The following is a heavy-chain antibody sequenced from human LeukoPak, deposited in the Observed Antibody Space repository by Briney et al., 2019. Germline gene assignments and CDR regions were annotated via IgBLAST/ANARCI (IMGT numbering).Heavy chain of an antibody. Sequence: ASVKVSCKASGYTFTGYYMHWVRQALGQGLEWMGGIIPIFGTANYAQKFQGRVTITADKSTSTAYMELSSLRSEDTAVYYCASSEQLRNYYYYYMDVWGKGTTVTVSS. D-gene: IGHD6-6*01. CDR1: GYTFTGYY. J-gene: IGHJ6*03. V-gene: IGHV1-69*06. CDR2: IIPIFGTA. CDR3: ASSEQLRNYYYYYMDV.